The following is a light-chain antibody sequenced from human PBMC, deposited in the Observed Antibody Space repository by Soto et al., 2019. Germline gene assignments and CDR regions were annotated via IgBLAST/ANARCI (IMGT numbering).Light chain of an antibody. Sequence: DIVLTQSPLSLPVTPGEPASISCRASRSLLHSNGYTYVDWFLQKPGQSPQLLISLVSYRASGVPDRFSGSGSGTDFTLTISRVEAGDVGVYYCMKALQTPWTFGQGTKVEIK. CDR2: LVS. V-gene: IGKV2-28*01. CDR3: MKALQTPWT. CDR1: RSLLHSNGYTY. J-gene: IGKJ1*01.